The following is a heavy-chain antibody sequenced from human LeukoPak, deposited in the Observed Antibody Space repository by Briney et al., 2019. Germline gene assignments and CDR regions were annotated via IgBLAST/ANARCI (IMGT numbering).Heavy chain of an antibody. CDR1: GFTFSSYS. CDR3: ARETTYYDSSGYWGVEASCAFDI. J-gene: IGHJ3*02. D-gene: IGHD3-22*01. CDR2: ISSSSSYI. Sequence: TGGSLRLSCAASGFTFSSYSMNWVRQAPGKGLEWVSSISSSSSYIYYADSVKGRFTISRDNAKNSLYLQMNSLRAEDTAVYYCARETTYYDSSGYWGVEASCAFDIWGQGTMVTVSS. V-gene: IGHV3-21*01.